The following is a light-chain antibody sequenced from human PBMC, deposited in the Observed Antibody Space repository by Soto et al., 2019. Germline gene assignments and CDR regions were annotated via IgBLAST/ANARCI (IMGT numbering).Light chain of an antibody. J-gene: IGKJ1*01. CDR1: QNVNNR. Sequence: EIVMTQSPAMLSVSPGERATLSCRASQNVNNRLAWYQQKAGQPPRLLIYGASTRATGIPARFSGSGSGTEFTLTISSLQSEDFAIYYCQHFNSLTLLFGQGTKVEIK. V-gene: IGKV3-15*01. CDR3: QHFNSLTLL. CDR2: GAS.